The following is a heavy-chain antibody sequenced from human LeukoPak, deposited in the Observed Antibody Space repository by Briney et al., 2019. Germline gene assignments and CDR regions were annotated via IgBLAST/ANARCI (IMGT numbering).Heavy chain of an antibody. J-gene: IGHJ6*03. CDR3: ARDTARITIFGVAKYMDV. Sequence: ASVTVSCMPSVYTFTDYYMHWVRQAPGQGRAWMGWINPNSGGTNSAQKFQGRVTMTRETSISTAYMELSRLRSDDTAVYYCARDTARITIFGVAKYMDVWGKGTTVTVSS. V-gene: IGHV1-2*02. CDR1: VYTFTDYY. D-gene: IGHD3-3*01. CDR2: INPNSGGT.